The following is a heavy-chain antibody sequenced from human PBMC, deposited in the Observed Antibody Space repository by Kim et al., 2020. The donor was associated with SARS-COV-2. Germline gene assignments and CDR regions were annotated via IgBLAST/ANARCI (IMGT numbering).Heavy chain of an antibody. CDR1: GFTVSNAW. CDR2: IRSKSDGGTT. V-gene: IGHV3-15*01. J-gene: IGHJ4*02. D-gene: IGHD3-3*01. Sequence: GGSLRLSCAASGFTVSNAWMSWVRQAPGKGLEWVGRIRSKSDGGTTDYAAPVKGRFTISRDDSKNTLYLQMDSLKTEDTAVYYCATGGASGCYSFNHWGQGTLVTVSS. CDR3: ATGGASGCYSFNH.